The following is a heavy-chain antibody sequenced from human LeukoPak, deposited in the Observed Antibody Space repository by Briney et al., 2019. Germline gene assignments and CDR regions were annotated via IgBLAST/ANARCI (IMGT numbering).Heavy chain of an antibody. D-gene: IGHD6-13*01. Sequence: GGSLRLSCAASGFTFSSYSMNWVRQAPGKGLKWVSSISSSSSYIYYADSVKGRFTISRDNAKNSLYLQMNSLRAEDTVVYYCARGIAASAFDIWGQGTMVTVSS. J-gene: IGHJ3*02. V-gene: IGHV3-21*01. CDR2: ISSSSSYI. CDR3: ARGIAASAFDI. CDR1: GFTFSSYS.